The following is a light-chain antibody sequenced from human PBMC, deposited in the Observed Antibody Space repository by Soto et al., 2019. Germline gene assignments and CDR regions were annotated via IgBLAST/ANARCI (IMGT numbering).Light chain of an antibody. CDR3: QQYNNWPRT. J-gene: IGKJ1*01. V-gene: IGKV3-15*01. Sequence: EIVLTQSPATLSLSPGERATLSCRASQSVSSNLAWYQQKPGQAPRLLIYGASTRATGIPARFSGSGSGTEFTLTIGSLQSEDFAVYYCQQYNNWPRTFGQGTKVDI. CDR1: QSVSSN. CDR2: GAS.